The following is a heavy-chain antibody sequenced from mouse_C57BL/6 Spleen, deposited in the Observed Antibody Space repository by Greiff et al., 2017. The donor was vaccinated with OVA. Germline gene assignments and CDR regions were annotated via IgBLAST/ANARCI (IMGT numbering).Heavy chain of an antibody. CDR2: ISYDGSN. D-gene: IGHD2-14*01. CDR1: GYSITSGYY. CDR3: ARDRGYDGFAY. Sequence: EVKLQESGPGLVKPSQSLSLTCSVTGYSITSGYYWNWIRQFPGNKLEWMGYISYDGSNNYNPFLKNRISITRDTSKNQFFLKLNSVTTEDTATYYCARDRGYDGFAYWGQGTLVTVSA. V-gene: IGHV3-6*01. J-gene: IGHJ3*01.